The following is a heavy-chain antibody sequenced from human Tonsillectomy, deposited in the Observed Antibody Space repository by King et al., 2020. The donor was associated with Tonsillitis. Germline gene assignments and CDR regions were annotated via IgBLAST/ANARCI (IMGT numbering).Heavy chain of an antibody. CDR3: ARLDADDY. CDR2: MNPNSGYT. D-gene: IGHD3/OR15-3a*01. Sequence: VQLVESGAEVKKPGDSVRVSCKASGYTFSSYDINWVRQATGQGLEWMAWMNPNSGYTGYAQKFQGRVTLTSNTSISTAYMEMGSLRSDDTAVYYCARLDADDYWGQGTLVTVSS. CDR1: GYTFSSYD. J-gene: IGHJ4*02. V-gene: IGHV1-8*01.